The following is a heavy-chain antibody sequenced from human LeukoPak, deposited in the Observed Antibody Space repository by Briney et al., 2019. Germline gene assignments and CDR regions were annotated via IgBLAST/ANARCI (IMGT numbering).Heavy chain of an antibody. CDR3: ARDQYDTWSRRGNFDS. CDR2: IKLDGSEK. CDR1: GFTFSDYY. Sequence: GGSLRLSCAASGFTFSDYYMSWVRQAPGKGLEWVANIKLDGSEKNYVDSVKGRFTTSRDNTKNSLYLQMNSLRAEDTAVFYCARDQYDTWSRRGNFDSWGQGTLVIVSS. D-gene: IGHD3-3*01. J-gene: IGHJ4*02. V-gene: IGHV3-7*03.